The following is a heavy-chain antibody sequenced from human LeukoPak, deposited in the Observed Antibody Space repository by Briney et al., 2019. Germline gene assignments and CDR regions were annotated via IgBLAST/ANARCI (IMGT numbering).Heavy chain of an antibody. D-gene: IGHD2-2*01. CDR1: GFTLSTYG. CDR2: MSYDRRDK. CDR3: AKDGQVSAAAYYFDY. J-gene: IGHJ4*02. V-gene: IGHV3-30*18. Sequence: GGSLRLSCAASGFTLSTYGIHWVRQAPGQGLEWVAVMSYDRRDKKYADSVKGRFTISRDNSKNTLYLQMNSLRAEDTAVYYCAKDGQVSAAAYYFDYWGQGTLVTVSS.